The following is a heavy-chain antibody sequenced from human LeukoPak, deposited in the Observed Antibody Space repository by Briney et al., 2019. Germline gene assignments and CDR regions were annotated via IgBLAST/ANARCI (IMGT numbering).Heavy chain of an antibody. V-gene: IGHV1-18*01. CDR3: ARVVSGSGYSIY. D-gene: IGHD3-3*01. Sequence: ASVKVSCKASGYTFTSHGISWVRQAPGQGLEWMRWISGYNVNTNYAQKFQGRVTMTTDTSTSTAYMELRSLRSDDTAVYYCARVVSGSGYSIYWGQGTLVTVSS. CDR1: GYTFTSHG. CDR2: ISGYNVNT. J-gene: IGHJ4*02.